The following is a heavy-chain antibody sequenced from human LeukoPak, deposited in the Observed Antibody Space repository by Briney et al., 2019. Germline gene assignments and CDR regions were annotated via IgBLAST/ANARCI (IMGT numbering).Heavy chain of an antibody. V-gene: IGHV4-59*08. CDR2: IYYSGST. CDR1: RGSISNYY. J-gene: IGHJ3*02. D-gene: IGHD6-13*01. CDR3: ARHEQQPALDAFDI. Sequence: SETLSLTCTVSRGSISNYYWGWIRQPPGKGLEWIGYIYYSGSTNYNPSLKSRVTISVDTSKNQFSLKQSSVTAADTAVYYCARHEQQPALDAFDIWGQWTMVTVSS.